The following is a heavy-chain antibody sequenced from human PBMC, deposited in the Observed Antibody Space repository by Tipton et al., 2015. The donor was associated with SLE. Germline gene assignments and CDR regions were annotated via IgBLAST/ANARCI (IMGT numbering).Heavy chain of an antibody. D-gene: IGHD6-6*01. CDR3: ARDTDSSLDY. CDR2: ISSNGGST. Sequence: SLRLSCAASGFTFSSYAMHWVRQAPGKGLEYVSAISSNGGSTYYANSVKGRFTIPRDNSKNTLYLQMGSLRAEDMAVYYCARDTDSSLDYWGQGTLVTVSS. V-gene: IGHV3-64*01. J-gene: IGHJ4*02. CDR1: GFTFSSYA.